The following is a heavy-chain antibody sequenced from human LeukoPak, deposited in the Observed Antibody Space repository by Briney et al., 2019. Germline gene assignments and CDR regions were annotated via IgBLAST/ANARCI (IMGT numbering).Heavy chain of an antibody. V-gene: IGHV4-61*02. Sequence: PSQTLSLTCTVSGGSFSTGSYYWSWIREPAGKGLEWIGRIFTTGSTNYNPSLKSRVTISVDTSKNQFSLKLSSVTAADTAVYCCVRTTVAGSDYSGMDVWGQGTTVTVSS. D-gene: IGHD6-19*01. CDR3: VRTTVAGSDYSGMDV. J-gene: IGHJ6*02. CDR2: IFTTGST. CDR1: GGSFSTGSYY.